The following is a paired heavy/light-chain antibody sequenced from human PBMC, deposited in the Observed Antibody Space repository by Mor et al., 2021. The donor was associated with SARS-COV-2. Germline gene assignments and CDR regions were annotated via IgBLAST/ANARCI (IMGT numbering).Heavy chain of an antibody. Sequence: QVQLQESGPGLVKPLGTLSLTCTVSGDSISSDTWWTWVRQPPGKGLDWIGEIYHTGSTNYNPSLRSRVTISLDKSKNQFSLRLTSLSAADTAVYYCVRDPQSSRLHIWGLGTMVTVSS. CDR1: GDSISSDTW. J-gene: IGHJ3*02. CDR2: IYHTGST. D-gene: IGHD6-13*01. V-gene: IGHV4-4*02. CDR3: VRDPQSSRLHI.
Light chain of an antibody. J-gene: IGKJ3*01. CDR2: AAS. CDR3: QQLNSYPPG. CDR1: QAISSY. Sequence: DIQLTQSPSFLSASVGDRVTITCRASQAISSYLAWYQQKPGKAPKLLIYAASTLQSGVPSRFSGSGSGTEFTLTISSLQPEDSATYYCQQLNSYPPGFGPGTKVDIK. V-gene: IGKV1-9*01.